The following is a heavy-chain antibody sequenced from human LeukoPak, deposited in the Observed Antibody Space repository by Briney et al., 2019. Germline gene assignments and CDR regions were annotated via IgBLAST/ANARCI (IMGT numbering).Heavy chain of an antibody. J-gene: IGHJ4*02. V-gene: IGHV1-18*04. CDR2: ISPDKAHT. D-gene: IGHD3-10*01. Sequence: ASVKVSCKASGDSFSSYGFTWGRQGPGQGLEWMGWISPDKAHTNYAQKLQRRVTLTPDTSTTTAYLELRSLRSDDTPVYYCARVSYGYVAGSSADYWGKEPLVPVSS. CDR1: GDSFSSYG. CDR3: ARVSYGYVAGSSADY.